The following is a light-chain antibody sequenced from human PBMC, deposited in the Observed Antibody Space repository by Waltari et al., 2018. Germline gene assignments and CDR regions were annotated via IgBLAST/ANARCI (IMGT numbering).Light chain of an antibody. CDR2: GAS. V-gene: IGKV3-15*01. CDR1: QSVSSS. CDR3: LQRSDWPHS. J-gene: IGKJ2*03. Sequence: EIVMTQSPATLSLSPGERATLSCRASQSVSSSLAWYQQKPGQAPRLLIYGASNRATDVPGRFSGSGSGTDFTLTISSLEPEDVAFYYCLQRSDWPHSFGQGTKVEI.